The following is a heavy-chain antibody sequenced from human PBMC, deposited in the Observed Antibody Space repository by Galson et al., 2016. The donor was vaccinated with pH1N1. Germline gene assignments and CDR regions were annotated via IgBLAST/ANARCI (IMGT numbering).Heavy chain of an antibody. CDR1: GFIFTNYG. J-gene: IGHJ6*02. CDR3: ARSRNLDV. D-gene: IGHD1-14*01. V-gene: IGHV3-23*01. Sequence: LRLSCAASGFIFTNYGFSWVRQAPGMGLEWISVIGSIARETSYAGSVKGRFAISRDNSKNTVYLEMNSLRAEDTAVYHCARSRNLDVWGQGTAVTVSS. CDR2: IGSIARET.